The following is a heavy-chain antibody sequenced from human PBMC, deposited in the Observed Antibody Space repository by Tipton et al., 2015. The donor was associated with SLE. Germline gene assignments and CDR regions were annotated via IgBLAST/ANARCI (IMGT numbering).Heavy chain of an antibody. Sequence: TLSLTCTVSGASISSYSWSWIRQPPGKGLEWIGYIYYSGSTNYNPSLKSRVTISVDTSKKQFSLKLSSVTAADTAVYYCARGERSSMPDSWGLGSLVTVSS. CDR3: ARGERSSMPDS. CDR2: IYYSGST. V-gene: IGHV4-59*01. J-gene: IGHJ4*02. CDR1: GASISSYS. D-gene: IGHD6-13*01.